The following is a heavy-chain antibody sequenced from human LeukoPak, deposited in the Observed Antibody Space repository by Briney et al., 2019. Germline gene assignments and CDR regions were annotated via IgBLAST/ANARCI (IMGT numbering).Heavy chain of an antibody. CDR3: AKGRWLILPFDY. Sequence: SCKASGGTFSSYAISWVRQAPGKGLEWVSAISGSGGSTYYADSVKGRFTISRDSSKNTLYLQMNSLRAEDTAVYYCAKGRWLILPFDYWGQGTLVTASS. D-gene: IGHD3-22*01. V-gene: IGHV3-23*01. CDR2: ISGSGGST. J-gene: IGHJ4*02. CDR1: GGTFSSYA.